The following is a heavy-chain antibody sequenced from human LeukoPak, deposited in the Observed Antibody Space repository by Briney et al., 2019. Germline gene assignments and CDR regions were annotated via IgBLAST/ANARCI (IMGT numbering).Heavy chain of an antibody. V-gene: IGHV3-66*01. CDR2: IYGGDST. Sequence: GGSLRLSCAVSGLTVSRNSMTWVRQAPGKGLEWVSVIYGGDSTYYADSVKGRFTISSDTSKNTVYLQMNSLRAEDTAVYYCATDHSNLDAFDIWGQGTMLTVSS. CDR3: ATDHSNLDAFDI. CDR1: GLTVSRNS. D-gene: IGHD4-11*01. J-gene: IGHJ3*02.